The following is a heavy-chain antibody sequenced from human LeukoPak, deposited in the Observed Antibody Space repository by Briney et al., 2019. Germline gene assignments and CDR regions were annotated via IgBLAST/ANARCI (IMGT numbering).Heavy chain of an antibody. J-gene: IGHJ4*02. Sequence: GGSLRLSCAASGFTVSSSYMSWVRQAPGKGLEWVSIISSAGTTYYAASVKGRFTISSDNSKNTAYLQVNSLRDEDTAVYYCARELEPANTYYFDYWGQGTTVTVSS. D-gene: IGHD1-1*01. V-gene: IGHV3-66*01. CDR2: ISSAGTT. CDR3: ARELEPANTYYFDY. CDR1: GFTVSSSY.